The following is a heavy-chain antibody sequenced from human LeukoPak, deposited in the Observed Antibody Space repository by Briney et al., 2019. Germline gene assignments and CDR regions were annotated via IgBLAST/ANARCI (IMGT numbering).Heavy chain of an antibody. J-gene: IGHJ5*02. CDR2: IYYSGNS. V-gene: IGHV4-59*12. D-gene: IGHD2-2*01. CDR3: ARARPRRLGYCSSTSCHLNWFDP. CDR1: GGSISTYY. Sequence: SETLSLTCTVSGGSISTYYWSWIRQPPGKGLEWIGYIYYSGNSNYNPSLKSRVTISVDTSKNQFSLKLSSVTAADTAVYYCARARPRRLGYCSSTSCHLNWFDPWGQGTLVTVSS.